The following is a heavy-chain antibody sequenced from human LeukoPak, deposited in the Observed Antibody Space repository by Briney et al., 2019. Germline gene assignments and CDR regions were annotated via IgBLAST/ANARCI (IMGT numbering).Heavy chain of an antibody. Sequence: KSSETLSLTCTVSGGSFSSHYWGWIRQSPGKGLQCIAYMFDSVTSKDKMSDSVTSKDNPSLKSRLTLSADTSKNQFSLRLSYVTAADTAVYYCATIKRGYPFGYFDFWGQGILITVSS. CDR2: MFDSVTSKDKMSDSVTS. D-gene: IGHD5-18*01. V-gene: IGHV4-59*11. J-gene: IGHJ4*03. CDR3: ATIKRGYPFGYFDF. CDR1: GGSFSSHY.